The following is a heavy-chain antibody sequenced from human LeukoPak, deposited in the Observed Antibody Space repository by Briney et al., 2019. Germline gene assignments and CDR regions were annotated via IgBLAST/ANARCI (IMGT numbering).Heavy chain of an antibody. V-gene: IGHV3-23*01. CDR3: ARDRAWNYFDY. D-gene: IGHD3-3*01. Sequence: GGSLRLSCAASGFAFSSYAMTWVRQAPGKGLEWVSTISASGGSSYYADSVEGRFTISRDNSKNTLYLQMDSLRAEDTAVYYCARDRAWNYFDYWGQGTLVTVSS. CDR1: GFAFSSYA. CDR2: ISASGGSS. J-gene: IGHJ4*02.